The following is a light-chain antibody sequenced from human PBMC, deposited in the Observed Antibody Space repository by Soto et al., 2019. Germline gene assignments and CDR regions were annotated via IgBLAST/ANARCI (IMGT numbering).Light chain of an antibody. V-gene: IGLV2-14*01. Sequence: QSVLTQSASVSGSPGRSITISCTGTSSDVGGYNFVSWYQQHPGKAPKLLIYGVSNRPSGVSNRFSGSKSGNSASLTISGLQAEDEALYYCSSYTSSTTLYVFGTGTKVTVL. CDR3: SSYTSSTTLYV. CDR2: GVS. CDR1: SSDVGGYNF. J-gene: IGLJ1*01.